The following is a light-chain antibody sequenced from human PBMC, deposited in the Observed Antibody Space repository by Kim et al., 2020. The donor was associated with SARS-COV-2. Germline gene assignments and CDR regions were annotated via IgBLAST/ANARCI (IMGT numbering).Light chain of an antibody. CDR2: QDS. V-gene: IGLV3-1*01. Sequence: SPGQTASITCSGDKLGDKYACWYQQKPGQSPVLVIYQDSKRPSGIPERFSGSNSGNTATLTISRTQAMDEADYYCQAWDSSTLYVFGTGTKVTVL. CDR1: KLGDKY. J-gene: IGLJ1*01. CDR3: QAWDSSTLYV.